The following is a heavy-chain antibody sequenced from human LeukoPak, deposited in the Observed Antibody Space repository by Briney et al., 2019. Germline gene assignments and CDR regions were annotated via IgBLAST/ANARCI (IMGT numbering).Heavy chain of an antibody. D-gene: IGHD3-10*01. CDR1: GFTVSSNY. Sequence: GGSLRLSCAASGFTVSSNYMSWVRQAPGKGLEWVSVIYSGGSTYYAGSVKGRFTISRDNSKNTLYLQMNSLRAEDTAVYYCAREARYGSGSYRPYFDYWGQGTLVTVSS. J-gene: IGHJ4*02. CDR2: IYSGGST. CDR3: AREARYGSGSYRPYFDY. V-gene: IGHV3-66*01.